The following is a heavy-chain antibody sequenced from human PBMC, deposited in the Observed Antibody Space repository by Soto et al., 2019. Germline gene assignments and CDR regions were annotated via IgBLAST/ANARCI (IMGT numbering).Heavy chain of an antibody. CDR1: GFTVGISA. Sequence: EASVNVSCTTYGFTVGISAVNRVRQARGQRLEWMGRIVVGSGNTDYSQRFRTRLTLTRDMATSTVYMELSSLIFEDTAMYYCTSEDVATGLVWGPGTLVTVSS. D-gene: IGHD5-12*01. CDR3: TSEDVATGLV. J-gene: IGHJ4*02. CDR2: IVVGSGNT. V-gene: IGHV1-58*01.